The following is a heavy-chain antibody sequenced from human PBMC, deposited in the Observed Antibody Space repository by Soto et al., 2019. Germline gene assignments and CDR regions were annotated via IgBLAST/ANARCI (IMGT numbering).Heavy chain of an antibody. Sequence: SVKVSCKASGYTFTGYYMQWVRQAPGQGLEWMGWISPRSGSANFAQRFQGRVSMTRDTPITTAYMELRRLKSDDTAVYYCARGTYYGPAYGMDVWGQGTTVTVSS. V-gene: IGHV1-2*02. D-gene: IGHD3-10*01. J-gene: IGHJ6*02. CDR1: GYTFTGYY. CDR3: ARGTYYGPAYGMDV. CDR2: ISPRSGSA.